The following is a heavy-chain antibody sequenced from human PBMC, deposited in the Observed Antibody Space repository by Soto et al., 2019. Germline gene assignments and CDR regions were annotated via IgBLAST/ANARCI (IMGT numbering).Heavy chain of an antibody. D-gene: IGHD6-19*01. V-gene: IGHV1-69*12. Sequence: QVQLVQSGAEVKKPGSSVKVSCKVSGGTFSNYAIDWVRLAPGHGLEWMGGIVPIFGTTYYTQKFQGRATIIADDSTTTAYWEMSSLRSEDTAIYYGARVEAVAGLYNYHGLDVWGQGTAVTVSS. CDR2: IVPIFGTT. CDR3: ARVEAVAGLYNYHGLDV. CDR1: GGTFSNYA. J-gene: IGHJ6*02.